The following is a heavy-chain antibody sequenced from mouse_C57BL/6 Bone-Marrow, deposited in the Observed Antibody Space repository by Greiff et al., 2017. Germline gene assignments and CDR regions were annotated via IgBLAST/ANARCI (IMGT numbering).Heavy chain of an antibody. CDR1: GFTFSSYT. V-gene: IGHV5-9*01. D-gene: IGHD1-1*01. J-gene: IGHJ2*01. CDR3: ATYYYGSRGDY. CDR2: ISGGGGNT. Sequence: DVKLVESGGGLVKPGGSLKLSCAASGFTFSSYTMSWFRQTPEKRLEWVATISGGGGNTYYPDSVKGRFAISRDNAKNTLYLQMSRLRSEDTALYDCATYYYGSRGDYWGQGTTLTVSS.